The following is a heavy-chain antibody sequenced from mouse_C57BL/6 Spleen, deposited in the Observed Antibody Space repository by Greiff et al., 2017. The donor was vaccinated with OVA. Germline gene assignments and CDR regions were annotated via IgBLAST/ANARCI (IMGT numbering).Heavy chain of an antibody. J-gene: IGHJ4*01. CDR1: GYSFTDYN. Sequence: VQLKQSGPELVKPGASVKISCKASGYSFTDYNMNWVKQRNGKSLEWIGVINPNYGTTSYNQKFKGKATFTVDQSSSTAYMQLNSLTSEDTAVYYCATEFTTVGATPITDAMDYWGQGTSVTVSS. D-gene: IGHD1-1*01. V-gene: IGHV1-39*01. CDR2: INPNYGTT. CDR3: ATEFTTVGATPITDAMDY.